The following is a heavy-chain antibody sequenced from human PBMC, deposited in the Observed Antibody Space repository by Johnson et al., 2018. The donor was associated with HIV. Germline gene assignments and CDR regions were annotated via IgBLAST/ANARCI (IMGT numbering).Heavy chain of an antibody. CDR1: GFTFSSYA. Sequence: QVQLVESGGGVVQPGRSLRLPCAASGFTFSSYAMHWVRQAPGKGLEWVAVISYDGSNNYYADSVKGRFTISRDNSKNTLYLQLNSLRAEDTAVYYCARGAGYSYGPPYAFDIWGQGTMVTFSS. J-gene: IGHJ3*02. D-gene: IGHD5-18*01. V-gene: IGHV3-30-3*01. CDR2: ISYDGSNN. CDR3: ARGAGYSYGPPYAFDI.